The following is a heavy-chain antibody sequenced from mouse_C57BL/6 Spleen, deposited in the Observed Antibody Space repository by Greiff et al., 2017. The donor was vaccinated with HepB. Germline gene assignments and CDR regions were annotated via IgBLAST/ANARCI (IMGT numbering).Heavy chain of an antibody. CDR3: ARRRGTTDEGYFDY. CDR1: GYTFTSYW. CDR2: IDPSDSYT. D-gene: IGHD1-1*01. J-gene: IGHJ2*01. Sequence: QVQLQQPGAELVKPGASVKLSCKASGYTFTSYWMQWVKQRPGQGLEWIGEIDPSDSYTNYNQKFKGKATLTVDTSSSTAYMQLSSLTSEDSAVYYCARRRGTTDEGYFDYWGQGTTLTVSS. V-gene: IGHV1-50*01.